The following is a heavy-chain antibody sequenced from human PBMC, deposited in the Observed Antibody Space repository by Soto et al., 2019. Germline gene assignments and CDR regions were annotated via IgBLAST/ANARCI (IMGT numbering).Heavy chain of an antibody. CDR1: GGTFSSYA. CDR2: IIPIFGTA. CDR3: AREDYGSGSYYGTDRDYPPPQRLYYYYGMDV. J-gene: IGHJ6*02. D-gene: IGHD3-10*01. V-gene: IGHV1-69*13. Sequence: ASVKVSCKASGGTFSSYAISWVRQAPGQGLEWMGGIIPIFGTANYAQKFQGRVTITADESTSTAYMELSSLRSEDTAVYYCAREDYGSGSYYGTDRDYPPPQRLYYYYGMDVWGQGTTVTVSS.